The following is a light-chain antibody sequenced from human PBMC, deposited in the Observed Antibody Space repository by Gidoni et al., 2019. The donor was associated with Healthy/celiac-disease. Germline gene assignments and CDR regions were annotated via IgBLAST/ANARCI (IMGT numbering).Light chain of an antibody. V-gene: IGKV3-15*01. Sequence: EIVLTHSPATLSVSPGERATLSCRASKSVSSNLAWYQQKPGQAPRLLIYGASTRATGIPARFSGSGSGTECTLTISSLQSEDFAVYYCQQYNNWWLTFGGGTKVEIK. J-gene: IGKJ4*01. CDR3: QQYNNWWLT. CDR1: KSVSSN. CDR2: GAS.